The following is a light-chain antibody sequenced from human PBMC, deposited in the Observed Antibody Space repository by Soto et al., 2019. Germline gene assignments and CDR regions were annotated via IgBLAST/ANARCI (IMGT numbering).Light chain of an antibody. V-gene: IGLV2-23*01. J-gene: IGLJ2*01. Sequence: QSALTQPASVSGSPGQSITISCTGTSSDVWIFNLVSWYQHHPVKAPKLLIYEGIKRPSGVSDRFSGSKSGNKASLTISGLQAEDEADYYCCSYAGSSTLVFGGGTKLTVL. CDR3: CSYAGSSTLV. CDR2: EGI. CDR1: SSDVWIFNL.